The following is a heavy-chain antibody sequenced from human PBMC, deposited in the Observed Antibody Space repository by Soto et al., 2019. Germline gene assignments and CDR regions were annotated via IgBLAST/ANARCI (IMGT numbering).Heavy chain of an antibody. CDR3: AHGPDYGGSGGHFDY. CDR1: GFSLSTSAVG. V-gene: IGHV2-5*02. Sequence: QITLKESGPTLVKPTQTLTLTCTFSGFSLSTSAVGVGWIRQPPGKALEWLALISWDDDKRYSPSLKSRLTLTQDTSKNPVVLTMTNMDPGDTATYYCAHGPDYGGSGGHFDYRGQGTLVTVSS. J-gene: IGHJ4*02. D-gene: IGHD4-17*01. CDR2: ISWDDDK.